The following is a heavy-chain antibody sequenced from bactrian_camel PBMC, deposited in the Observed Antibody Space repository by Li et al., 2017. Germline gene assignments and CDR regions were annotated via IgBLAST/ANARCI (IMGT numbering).Heavy chain of an antibody. Sequence: VQLVESGGGLVAPGGSLRLSCAASGFTFSSYAMSWVRQAPGKGLEWVSAINSGGGSTYYADSVKGRFTSSRDYDKNTVYLQMNNLNAEDTSLYYCVTDRDGASWSLGYWGQGTQVTVS. J-gene: IGHJ6*01. V-gene: IGHV3S40*01. CDR1: GFTFSSYA. CDR3: VTDRDGASWSLGY. D-gene: IGHD6*01. CDR2: INSGGGST.